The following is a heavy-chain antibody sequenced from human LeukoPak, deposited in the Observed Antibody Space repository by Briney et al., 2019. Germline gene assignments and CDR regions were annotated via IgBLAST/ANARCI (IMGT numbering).Heavy chain of an antibody. CDR3: ARELIYGSKSYYTP. Sequence: GGSLRLSCEASGFTFTNHWMTWVRHTPGKGLEWVANIKQDGSEKNYVDSVKGRFTISRDNAKNSLYLQMNSLRAEDSAVYYCARELIYGSKSYYTPWGQGTLVTVSS. D-gene: IGHD3-10*01. V-gene: IGHV3-7*04. CDR1: GFTFTNHW. CDR2: IKQDGSEK. J-gene: IGHJ5*02.